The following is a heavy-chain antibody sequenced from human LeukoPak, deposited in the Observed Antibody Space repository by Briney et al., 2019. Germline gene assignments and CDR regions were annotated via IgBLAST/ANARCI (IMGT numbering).Heavy chain of an antibody. J-gene: IGHJ4*02. Sequence: SGPTLVNPTPTLTLACTFSGFSFSTRGVAVGWIRQPPGRAMEWLAVIYWDDDKRYSPSLQSRLTISKDTSKNQVVLTMTNMDPRDTARYYCAHGEKFYDILTTDYRGTFFDSWGQGTLVTVSS. D-gene: IGHD3-9*01. CDR3: AHGEKFYDILTTDYRGTFFDS. CDR1: GFSFSTRGVA. V-gene: IGHV2-5*02. CDR2: IYWDDDK.